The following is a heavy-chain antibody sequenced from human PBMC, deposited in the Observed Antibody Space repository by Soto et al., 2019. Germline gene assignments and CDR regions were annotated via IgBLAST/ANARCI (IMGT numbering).Heavy chain of an antibody. Sequence: ASVTVSCKASGYTFTSYDINWVRQATGQGLEWXGWMNPNXXXXXXXXXXXXXXTITSKTARSTAYMEMSSLRSEETVVYYCAREKYGYNYGTKTPGYYYGMDVWGQGTTVTVSS. J-gene: IGHJ6*02. CDR2: MNPNXXXX. CDR3: AREKYGYNYGTKTPGYYYGMDV. D-gene: IGHD5-18*01. V-gene: IGHV1-8*01. CDR1: GYTFTSYD.